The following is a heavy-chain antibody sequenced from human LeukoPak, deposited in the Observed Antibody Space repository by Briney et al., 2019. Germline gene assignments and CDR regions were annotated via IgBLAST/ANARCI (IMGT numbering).Heavy chain of an antibody. Sequence: GGSLRLSCAASGFTFTTYAMSWVRQAPGKGLEWVSTISDSGASTYYADSVKGRFTISRDNARKSVHVQMNSLRAEETAVYFCARIRPGNYFDYWGQGALVTVSS. CDR2: ISDSGAST. D-gene: IGHD6-6*01. CDR3: ARIRPGNYFDY. CDR1: GFTFTTYA. J-gene: IGHJ4*02. V-gene: IGHV3-23*01.